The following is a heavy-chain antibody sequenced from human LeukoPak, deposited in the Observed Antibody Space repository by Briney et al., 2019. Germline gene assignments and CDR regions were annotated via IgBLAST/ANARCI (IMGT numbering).Heavy chain of an antibody. J-gene: IGHJ6*02. CDR3: ARDRGATVTTRIWDYYYGMDV. D-gene: IGHD4-17*01. Sequence: ASVKVSCKASGYTFTSYAMHWVRQAPGQRLEWMGWINAGNGNTKYSQKFQGRVTITRDTSASTAYMELSSLRSEDTAVYYCARDRGATVTTRIWDYYYGMDVWGQGTTVTVSS. CDR2: INAGNGNT. V-gene: IGHV1-3*01. CDR1: GYTFTSYA.